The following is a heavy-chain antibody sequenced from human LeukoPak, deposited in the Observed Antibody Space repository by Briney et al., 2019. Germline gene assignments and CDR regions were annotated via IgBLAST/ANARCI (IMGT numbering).Heavy chain of an antibody. J-gene: IGHJ4*02. Sequence: GGSLRLSCAASGFTFSTYAMSWVRQAPGKGLEWVSTISGRDGSTYYADSVKGRFTISRDNSKNTLYLQMNSLRAEDTALYYCAKDSRGIAVAVEYWGQGTLVTVSS. V-gene: IGHV3-23*01. CDR1: GFTFSTYA. CDR3: AKDSRGIAVAVEY. CDR2: ISGRDGST. D-gene: IGHD6-19*01.